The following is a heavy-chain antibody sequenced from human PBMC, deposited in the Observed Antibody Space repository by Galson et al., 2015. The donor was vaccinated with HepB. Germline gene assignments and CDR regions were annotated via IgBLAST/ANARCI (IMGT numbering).Heavy chain of an antibody. V-gene: IGHV3-23*01. D-gene: IGHD5-18*01. J-gene: IGHJ4*02. CDR3: ATRVHTSMVFC. Sequence: SLRLSCAASGFTFSSYAMIWVRQAPGKGLEWVSAISGSGDSTYYADSVKGRFTISRDNSKNILYLQMNSLRAEDTAVYYCATRVHTSMVFCWGQGTLVTVSS. CDR2: ISGSGDST. CDR1: GFTFSSYA.